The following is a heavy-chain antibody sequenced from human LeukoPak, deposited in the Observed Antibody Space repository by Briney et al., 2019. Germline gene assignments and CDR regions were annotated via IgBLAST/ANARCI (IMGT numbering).Heavy chain of an antibody. V-gene: IGHV3-30*02. CDR1: GFTFSSYG. Sequence: QAGGSLRLSCAASGFTFSSYGMHWVRQAPGKGLEWVAFIRYDGSNKYYADSVKGRFTISRDNSKNTLYLQMNSLRAEDTAVYYCAKHGLPLVVISAPLDYWGQGTLVTVAS. D-gene: IGHD2-15*01. CDR3: AKHGLPLVVISAPLDY. J-gene: IGHJ4*02. CDR2: IRYDGSNK.